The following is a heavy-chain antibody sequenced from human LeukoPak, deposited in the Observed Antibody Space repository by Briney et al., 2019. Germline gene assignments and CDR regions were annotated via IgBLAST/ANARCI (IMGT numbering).Heavy chain of an antibody. CDR2: IHYSGST. Sequence: TSETLSLTCTVSGGSISSSSYYWGWIRQPPGKGLEWIGSIHYSGSTYYNPSLKSRVSISVDTSKNQFSLKLSSVTAADTAVYYCERRRNLMAYWYFDLWGRGTLVTVSS. V-gene: IGHV4-39*01. CDR3: ERRRNLMAYWYFDL. J-gene: IGHJ2*01. D-gene: IGHD1-14*01. CDR1: GGSISSSSYY.